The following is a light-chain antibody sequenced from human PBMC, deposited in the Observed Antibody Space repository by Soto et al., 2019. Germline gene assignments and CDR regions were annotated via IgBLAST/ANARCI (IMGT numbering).Light chain of an antibody. CDR2: GVS. Sequence: EVVLTQSPDTLSLSPGERATLSFRASQSVSRGYLAWYQQKPGQALRLVIYGVSTRATGIPARFSGSGSGTDFTLPIIRLVPEDFAVDYCQQHDNSPRTFGQGTKVDIK. CDR1: QSVSRGY. CDR3: QQHDNSPRT. J-gene: IGKJ1*01. V-gene: IGKV3-20*01.